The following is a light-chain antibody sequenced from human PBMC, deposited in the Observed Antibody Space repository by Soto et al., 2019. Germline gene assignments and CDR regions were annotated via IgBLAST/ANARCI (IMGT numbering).Light chain of an antibody. V-gene: IGLV2-14*01. CDR2: EVN. CDR1: NSDVGAYKY. Sequence: QSVLTQPASVSGSPGQSITISCTGTNSDVGAYKYVSWYQQHPGKAPKLMLYEVNNRPSGVSNRFSGSKSGNTASLTISGLQAEDEADYYCSSYTSTTTQYVFGTGTKLTVL. J-gene: IGLJ1*01. CDR3: SSYTSTTTQYV.